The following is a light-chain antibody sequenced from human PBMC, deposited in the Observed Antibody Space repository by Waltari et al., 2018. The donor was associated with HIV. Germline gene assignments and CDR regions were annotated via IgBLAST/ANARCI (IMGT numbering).Light chain of an antibody. CDR1: SLRSYY. V-gene: IGLV3-19*01. J-gene: IGLJ3*02. CDR3: NSRDSSGNHLTPV. Sequence: SSELTQDPAVSVALGQTVRITCQGDSLRSYYASWYQQKPGQAPVLVIYGKNNRPSGIPDRFSGSSSGNTASLTITGAQAEDEADYYCNSRDSSGNHLTPVFGGGTKLTVL. CDR2: GKN.